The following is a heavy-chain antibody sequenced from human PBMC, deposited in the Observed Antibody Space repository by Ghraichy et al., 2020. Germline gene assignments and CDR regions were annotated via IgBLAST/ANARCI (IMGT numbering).Heavy chain of an antibody. CDR2: INPGGGNT. V-gene: IGHV1-46*02. Sequence: ASVKVSCKAAREHVNTQDMSWERQGPGQGLEWKGIINPGGGNTNYAQKFQGRVTMTRDTSTSTVYMERSSLRSEDTAVYYCARDYPSSGSEIYGMDVWGQGTTVTVS. J-gene: IGHJ6*02. CDR1: REHVNTQD. CDR3: ARDYPSSGSEIYGMDV. D-gene: IGHD3-10*01.